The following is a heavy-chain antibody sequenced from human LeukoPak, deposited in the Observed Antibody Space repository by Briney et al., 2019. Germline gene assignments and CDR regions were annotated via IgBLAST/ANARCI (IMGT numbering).Heavy chain of an antibody. Sequence: GGSLRLSCAASGFTFSSYAMSWVRQAPGKGLEWVANIKRDGSEQYYMDSVKGRFTISRDNAKNSLYLQMNSLRAEDTAVFYCARDLNGANFDYWGQGTLVIVSS. CDR1: GFTFSSYA. CDR2: IKRDGSEQ. CDR3: ARDLNGANFDY. J-gene: IGHJ4*02. V-gene: IGHV3-7*01. D-gene: IGHD4/OR15-4a*01.